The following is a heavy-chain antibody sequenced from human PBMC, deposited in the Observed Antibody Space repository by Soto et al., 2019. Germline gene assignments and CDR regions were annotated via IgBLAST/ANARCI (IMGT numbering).Heavy chain of an antibody. Sequence: EVQLLQSGGGLVQPGGSLRLSCAASGFTFSNYAMSWLRQPPGKGPEWVSAISNSGDRTYYADSVKGRFTISRDNSKNTLYLQMNSLRAEDSAVYYCVRERSGHSYADSWGQGTLVTVSS. CDR3: VRERSGHSYADS. CDR1: GFTFSNYA. D-gene: IGHD5-18*01. J-gene: IGHJ4*02. V-gene: IGHV3-23*01. CDR2: ISNSGDRT.